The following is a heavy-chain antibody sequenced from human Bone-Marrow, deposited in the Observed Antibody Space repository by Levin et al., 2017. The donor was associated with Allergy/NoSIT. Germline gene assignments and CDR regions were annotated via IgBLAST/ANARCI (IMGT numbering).Heavy chain of an antibody. CDR2: IFSNAEK. CDR1: GFSLSTSRMG. D-gene: IGHD3-22*01. J-gene: IGHJ6*02. Sequence: ESGPTLVKPTETLTLTCTVSGFSLSTSRMGVSWIRQPPGKALEWLAHIFSNAEKSYSISMKNRLTISKATSRSQVVLTMTNMDPADTATYYCARIPWLIVGVYGMDVWGQGTTVTVSS. V-gene: IGHV2-26*01. CDR3: ARIPWLIVGVYGMDV.